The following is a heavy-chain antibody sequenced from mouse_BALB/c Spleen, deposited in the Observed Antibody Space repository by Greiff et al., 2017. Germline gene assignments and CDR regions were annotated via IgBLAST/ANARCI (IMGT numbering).Heavy chain of an antibody. CDR2: ISSGSSTI. Sequence: EVQVVESGGGLVQPGGSRKLSCAASGFTFSSFGMHWVRQAPEKGLEWVAYISSGSSTIYYADTVKGRFTISRDNPKNTLFLQMTSLRSEDTAMYYCARYGTKGYFDVWGAGTTVTVSS. V-gene: IGHV5-17*02. J-gene: IGHJ1*01. CDR3: ARYGTKGYFDV. CDR1: GFTFSSFG. D-gene: IGHD1-1*01.